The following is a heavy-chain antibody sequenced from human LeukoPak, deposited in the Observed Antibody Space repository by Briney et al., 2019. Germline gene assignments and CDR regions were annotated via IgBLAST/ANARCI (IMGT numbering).Heavy chain of an antibody. CDR2: ISSNGNT. V-gene: IGHV3-64*01. CDR1: GFTFSTYG. D-gene: IGHD2-15*01. Sequence: GGSLRLSCAASGFTFSTYGMYWVRQAPGKGLEYVSSISSNGNTYYANSVKGRFTISRDNPKNTLYLQMGSLRDEDLAVYYCARARVAAKSGYMDVWGTGTTVTISS. CDR3: ARARVAAKSGYMDV. J-gene: IGHJ6*03.